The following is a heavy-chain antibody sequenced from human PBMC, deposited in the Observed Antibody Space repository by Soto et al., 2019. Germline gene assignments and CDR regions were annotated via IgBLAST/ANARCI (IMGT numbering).Heavy chain of an antibody. V-gene: IGHV3-33*01. Sequence: QEQLVESGGGVVQPGRSLRLSCAASGFTFTNYGMHWVRQAPGKGLEWVAVIWYDGSNKYYADSVKGRFTISKDNSQNTLYLQMNNLRAEDTAMYYCTRDPYGGSRYYFDSWGQGTLVTVSS. J-gene: IGHJ4*02. CDR3: TRDPYGGSRYYFDS. CDR2: IWYDGSNK. D-gene: IGHD1-26*01. CDR1: GFTFTNYG.